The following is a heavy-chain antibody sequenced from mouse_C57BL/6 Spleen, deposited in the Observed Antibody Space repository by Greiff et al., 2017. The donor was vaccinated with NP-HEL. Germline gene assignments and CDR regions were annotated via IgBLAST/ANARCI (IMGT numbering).Heavy chain of an antibody. J-gene: IGHJ2*01. V-gene: IGHV2-2*01. CDR3: ARNLPYGNYGGYYFDY. Sequence: QVQLQQSGPGLVQPSQSLSITCTVSGFSLTSYGVHWVRQSPGKGLEWLGVIWSGGSTDYNAAFISRLSISKDNSKSQVFFKMNSLQADDTAIYYCARNLPYGNYGGYYFDYWGQGTTLTVSS. CDR2: IWSGGST. CDR1: GFSLTSYG. D-gene: IGHD2-1*01.